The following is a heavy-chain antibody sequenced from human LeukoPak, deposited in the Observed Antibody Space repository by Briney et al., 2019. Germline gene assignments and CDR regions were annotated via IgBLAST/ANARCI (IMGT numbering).Heavy chain of an antibody. CDR3: ARQGDGYCTSTNCLFSFDN. D-gene: IGHD2-2*03. Sequence: SETLSLTCTVSGGSVTTSSYFWAWIRQAPGRGLQWIACIYYSGNTYYNPSLKSRVTISEDTSKNQFSLNLISVTAADTAVYYCARQGDGYCTSTNCLFSFDNWGQGALVTVSS. CDR1: GGSVTTSSYF. V-gene: IGHV4-39*01. CDR2: IYYSGNT. J-gene: IGHJ4*02.